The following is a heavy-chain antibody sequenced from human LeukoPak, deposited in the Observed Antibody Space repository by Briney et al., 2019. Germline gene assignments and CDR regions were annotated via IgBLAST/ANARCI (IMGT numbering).Heavy chain of an antibody. V-gene: IGHV3-48*04. CDR2: IGSITNGIT. D-gene: IGHD3-10*01. CDR1: GFSFSRYS. J-gene: IGHJ6*02. CDR3: AIPPLSGTGSSRPLAGVDA. Sequence: GSLRLSCAASGFSFSRYSMNWVRQAPGKGLEWVSYIGSITNGITRYAESVKGRFTISRDNAKNSLYLQMNSLRAEDTAVYYCAIPPLSGTGSSRPLAGVDAWGQGTTVTVSS.